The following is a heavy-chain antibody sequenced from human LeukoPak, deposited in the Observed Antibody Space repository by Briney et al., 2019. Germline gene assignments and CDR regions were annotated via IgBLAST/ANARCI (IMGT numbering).Heavy chain of an antibody. Sequence: GGTLRLSCAASGFTFSDYYMSWIRQAPGKGLEWVSYISSSGSTIYYADSVKGRFTISRDNAKNSLYLQMNSLRAEDTAVYYCAREWEPRIAAAGTGVDYWGQGTLVTVSS. CDR3: AREWEPRIAAAGTGVDY. CDR1: GFTFSDYY. V-gene: IGHV3-11*01. J-gene: IGHJ4*02. D-gene: IGHD6-13*01. CDR2: ISSSGSTI.